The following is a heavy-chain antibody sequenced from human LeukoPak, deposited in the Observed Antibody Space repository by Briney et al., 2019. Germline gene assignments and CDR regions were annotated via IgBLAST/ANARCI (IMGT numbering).Heavy chain of an antibody. CDR3: SKDDCVNGIWYFDK. D-gene: IGHD2-8*01. CDR2: ISGSNT. Sequence: GGSLRLSCIASGFTFTSYAMNWVRQAPGKGLEWVSGISGSNTYYADSVKGRFTISRDSSKNTMYLQMNNLRAEDTAVYYCSKDDCVNGIWYFDKWGQGTLVTVSS. CDR1: GFTFTSYA. J-gene: IGHJ4*02. V-gene: IGHV3-23*01.